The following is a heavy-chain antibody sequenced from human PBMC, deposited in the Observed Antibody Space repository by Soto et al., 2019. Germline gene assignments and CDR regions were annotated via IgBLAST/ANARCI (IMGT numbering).Heavy chain of an antibody. CDR1: GFTLNNYG. D-gene: IGHD6-13*01. J-gene: IGHJ4*02. CDR3: AKERGYPRDDFHY. Sequence: EVQLLESGGGWVQPGGSLRLSCAASGFTLNNYGMSWVRQAPGKGLEWVSAISPNGQGIYYADSVKGRFIISKDNSKNTVFLHMDSLTADDTAVYYCAKERGYPRDDFHYWGQGTLVTVSS. CDR2: ISPNGQGI. V-gene: IGHV3-23*01.